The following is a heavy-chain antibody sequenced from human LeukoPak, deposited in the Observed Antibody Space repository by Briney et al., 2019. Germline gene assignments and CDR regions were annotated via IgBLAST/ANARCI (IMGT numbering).Heavy chain of an antibody. Sequence: GGSLRLSCAASGFTFSSYSMNWVRQAPGKGLEWVSYISSSSSTIYYADSVKGRFTISRDNAKNSLYLQMNSLRAEDTAVYYCAGTFGGVIGPLDYWGQGTLVTVSS. D-gene: IGHD3-16*02. CDR3: AGTFGGVIGPLDY. CDR2: ISSSSSTI. V-gene: IGHV3-48*01. CDR1: GFTFSSYS. J-gene: IGHJ4*02.